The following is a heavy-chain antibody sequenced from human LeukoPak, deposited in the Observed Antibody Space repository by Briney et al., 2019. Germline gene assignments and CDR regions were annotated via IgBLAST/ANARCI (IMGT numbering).Heavy chain of an antibody. CDR1: GYSFSSDYY. J-gene: IGHJ6*04. D-gene: IGHD3-10*01. V-gene: IGHV4-38-2*02. CDR2: IYHSGST. CDR3: ARSRFLWFGDPHDV. Sequence: PSETLSLTCTVSGYSFSSDYYWGWIRQPPGKGLEWIGSIYHSGSTYYNPSLKSRVTISVDTSKNQFSLKLSSVTAADTAVYYCARSRFLWFGDPHDVWGKGTTVTISS.